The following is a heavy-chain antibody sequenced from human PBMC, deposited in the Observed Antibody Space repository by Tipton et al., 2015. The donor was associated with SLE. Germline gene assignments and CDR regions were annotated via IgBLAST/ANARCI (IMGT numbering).Heavy chain of an antibody. CDR2: MFSSGTT. CDR3: ARRRGASGLFDS. J-gene: IGHJ4*02. Sequence: TLSLTCTVSGGSISTGYYQWSWIRQPAGKGLEWIGQMFSSGTTNYNPSLKSRVTVSVDTSKSQFSLKLTSVTAADTAVYYCARRRGASGLFDSWGQGILVTVSS. V-gene: IGHV4-61*09. CDR1: GGSISTGYYQ.